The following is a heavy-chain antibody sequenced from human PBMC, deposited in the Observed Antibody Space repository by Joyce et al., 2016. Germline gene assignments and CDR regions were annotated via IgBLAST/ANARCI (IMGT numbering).Heavy chain of an antibody. Sequence: EVQLVESGGGLVQPGGSLRLSCAASGFTFSGNSMSWLRQAPGGGLEGLANIKQDGSAVYYLDSVKGRFTVSRDNARSLVHLQMVSLRVEDTALYYCARGKAFDVWGQGTMVTVSS. CDR1: GFTFSGNS. J-gene: IGHJ3*01. CDR2: IKQDGSAV. V-gene: IGHV3-7*01. CDR3: ARGKAFDV.